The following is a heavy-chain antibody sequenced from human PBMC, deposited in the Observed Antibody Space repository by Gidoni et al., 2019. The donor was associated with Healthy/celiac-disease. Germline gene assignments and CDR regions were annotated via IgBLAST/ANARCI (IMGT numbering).Heavy chain of an antibody. CDR1: GFTFSSYA. V-gene: IGHV3-30-3*01. CDR2: ISYDGSNK. CDR3: ARVPDPRGSGSYH. J-gene: IGHJ5*02. D-gene: IGHD3-10*01. Sequence: QVQLVESGGGVVQPGWSLRLSCAASGFTFSSYAMHLVRPAPGKGLEWVAVISYDGSNKSYADSVKGRFIIARDNSKHTLYLQMNSLRAEDTAVYYCARVPDPRGSGSYHWGQGTLVTVSS.